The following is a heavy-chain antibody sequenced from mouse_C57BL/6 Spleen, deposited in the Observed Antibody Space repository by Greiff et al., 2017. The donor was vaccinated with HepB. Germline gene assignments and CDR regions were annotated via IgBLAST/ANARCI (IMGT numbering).Heavy chain of an antibody. CDR2: IYPGSGST. CDR1: GYTFTSYW. D-gene: IGHD1-1*01. J-gene: IGHJ4*01. CDR3: ARRYYYGSSFYAMDY. Sequence: QVHVKQSGAELVKPGASVKMSCKASGYTFTSYWITWVKQRPGQGLEWIGDIYPGSGSTNYNEKFKSKATLTVDTSSSTAYMQLSSLTSEDSAVYYCARRYYYGSSFYAMDYWGQGTSVTVSS. V-gene: IGHV1-55*01.